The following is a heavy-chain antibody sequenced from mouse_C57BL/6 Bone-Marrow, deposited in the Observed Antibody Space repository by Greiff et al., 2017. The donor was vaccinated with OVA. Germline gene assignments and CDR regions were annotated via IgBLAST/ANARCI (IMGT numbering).Heavy chain of an antibody. CDR2: IYPGSGRT. V-gene: IGHV1-55*01. CDR3: AYKGLLWLRRCFDY. D-gene: IGHD2-2*01. CDR1: GYTFTSYW. Sequence: VQLQQPGAELVKPGASVKMSCKASGYTFTSYWITWVKQRPGQGLEWIGDIYPGSGRTNVNEKFKSKATLTVDTSSSTAYMQLSSLTSEDSAVYYCAYKGLLWLRRCFDYWGQGTTLTVST. J-gene: IGHJ2*01.